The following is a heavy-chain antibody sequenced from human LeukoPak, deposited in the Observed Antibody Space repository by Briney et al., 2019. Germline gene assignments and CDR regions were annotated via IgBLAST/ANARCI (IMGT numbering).Heavy chain of an antibody. V-gene: IGHV1-2*06. CDR1: GYTFTGYY. J-gene: IGHJ4*02. D-gene: IGHD5/OR15-5a*01. Sequence: ASVKVSCKASGYTFTGYYMHWVRQAPGQGLEWMGRINPNSGGTNYAQKFQGRVTMTRDTSISTAYMELSSLRSEDTAVYYCATDLTHSVYYFDYWGQGTLVTVSS. CDR2: INPNSGGT. CDR3: ATDLTHSVYYFDY.